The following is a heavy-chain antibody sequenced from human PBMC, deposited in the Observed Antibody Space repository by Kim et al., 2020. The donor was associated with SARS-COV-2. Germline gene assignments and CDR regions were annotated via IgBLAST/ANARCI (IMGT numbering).Heavy chain of an antibody. V-gene: IGHV4-39*01. CDR3: ARRDYYDSSGYY. D-gene: IGHD3-22*01. J-gene: IGHJ4*02. Sequence: TPALQRRVTISAHTSKNQFSLRLSSVTAADTAVYYCARRDYYDSSGYYWGQGTLVTVSS.